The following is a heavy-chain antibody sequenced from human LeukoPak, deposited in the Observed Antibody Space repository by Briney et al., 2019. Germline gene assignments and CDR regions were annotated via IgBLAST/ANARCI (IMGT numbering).Heavy chain of an antibody. V-gene: IGHV3-23*01. J-gene: IGHJ4*02. CDR2: ISGSGSGT. CDR1: EFTFSSYG. Sequence: GGSLRLSCAASEFTFSSYGMSWVRQAPGKGLEWVSSISGSGSGTYYADSVKGRFTISRGNSKHTLYLQMNSLGAEDTAVYYCAKRDSGYYFDYWGQGTLVTVSS. CDR3: AKRDSGYYFDY. D-gene: IGHD5-12*01.